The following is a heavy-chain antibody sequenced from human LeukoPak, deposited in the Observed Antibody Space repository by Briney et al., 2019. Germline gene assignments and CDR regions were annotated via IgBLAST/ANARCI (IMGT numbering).Heavy chain of an antibody. Sequence: SGGSLRLSCAASGFTFSSYGMHWVRQAPGKGLEWVAVISYHGTDQFYADSVKGRFTVSRDNSKNTLYLQMSSLRAEDSAVYFCAKDRGAGAWVLYFDYWGQGTLVTVSS. J-gene: IGHJ4*02. V-gene: IGHV3-30*18. CDR2: ISYHGTDQ. D-gene: IGHD3-10*01. CDR1: GFTFSSYG. CDR3: AKDRGAGAWVLYFDY.